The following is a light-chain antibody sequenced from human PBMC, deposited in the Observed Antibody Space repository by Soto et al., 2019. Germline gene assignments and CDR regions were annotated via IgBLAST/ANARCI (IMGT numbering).Light chain of an antibody. CDR1: SSDVCGYNY. J-gene: IGLJ2*01. CDR3: SSYTSSSTLV. CDR2: EVS. Sequence: QSALTQPASVSGSPGQSITISCTGTSSDVCGYNYVSWYQQHPGKAPKLMISEVSNRPSGVSNRFSGSKSGNTASLTISGLQAEDEADYYCSSYTSSSTLVFGGGTKVTVL. V-gene: IGLV2-14*01.